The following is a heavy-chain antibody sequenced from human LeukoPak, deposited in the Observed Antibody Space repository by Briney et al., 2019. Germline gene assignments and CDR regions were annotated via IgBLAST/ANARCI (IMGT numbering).Heavy chain of an antibody. D-gene: IGHD3-10*01. Sequence: GGSLRHSCAASGFTFSSYWMSWVRQAPGKGLEWVTNIKQDGSKKNYVDSVKGRFTISRDNAKNSLYLQMNSLRVEDTAVYYCARFISLGGWGQGAPVTVCS. V-gene: IGHV3-7*01. CDR1: GFTFSSYW. CDR3: ARFISLGG. CDR2: IKQDGSKK. J-gene: IGHJ4*02.